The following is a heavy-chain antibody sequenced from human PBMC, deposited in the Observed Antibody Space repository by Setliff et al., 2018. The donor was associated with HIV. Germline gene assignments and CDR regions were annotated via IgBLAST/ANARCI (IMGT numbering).Heavy chain of an antibody. Sequence: SETLSLTCTASGGSIRSHYWSWIRQPPGKGLEWIGYIYDSGSTNYNPSLKSRVTISVDTSKNQFSLKLSSVTAADTAVYYCARGGAFDWLFLDVWGKGTTVTVS. CDR1: GGSIRSHY. CDR2: IYDSGST. D-gene: IGHD3-9*01. CDR3: ARGGAFDWLFLDV. J-gene: IGHJ6*03. V-gene: IGHV4-59*11.